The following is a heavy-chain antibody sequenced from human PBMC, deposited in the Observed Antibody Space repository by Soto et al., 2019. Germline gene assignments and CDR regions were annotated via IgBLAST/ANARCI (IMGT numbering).Heavy chain of an antibody. CDR2: IYWDDDK. Sequence: QITLKESGPTLVKPTQTLTLTCTFSGFSLNTHGVGVGWIRQPPGKALEWLALIYWDDDKRYSPSLKSRLTIPKDTSKNRVVHKSTNMDPVDTATYFCAHRRPSDYSFDYWGQGTLFTFSS. CDR1: GFSLNTHGVG. J-gene: IGHJ4*02. V-gene: IGHV2-5*02. CDR3: AHRRPSDYSFDY.